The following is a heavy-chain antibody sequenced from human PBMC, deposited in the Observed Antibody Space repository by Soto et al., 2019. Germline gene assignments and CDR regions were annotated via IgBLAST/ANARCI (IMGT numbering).Heavy chain of an antibody. D-gene: IGHD2-2*01. Sequence: EASVKVSCKASGYTFTGYYMHWVRQAPGQGLEWMGWINPNSGGTNYAQKFQGRVTMTRDTSISTAYMELSRLRSDDTAVYYCARGIVVVPAANRDWFDPWGQGTLVTVSS. CDR3: ARGIVVVPAANRDWFDP. CDR2: INPNSGGT. V-gene: IGHV1-2*02. J-gene: IGHJ5*02. CDR1: GYTFTGYY.